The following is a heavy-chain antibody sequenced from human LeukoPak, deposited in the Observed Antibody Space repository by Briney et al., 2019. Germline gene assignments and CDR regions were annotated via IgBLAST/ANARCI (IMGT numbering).Heavy chain of an antibody. J-gene: IGHJ4*02. CDR1: GFTFSSYG. CDR3: AKDLGYYFDY. V-gene: IGHV3-30*18. D-gene: IGHD5-12*01. Sequence: GGSLRLSCAASGFTFSSYGMHWVRQAPGKGLEWVAVISYDGSNKYYADSVKGRFTISRDNSKDTLYLQMNSLRAEDTAVYYCAKDLGYYFDYWGQGTLVTVSS. CDR2: ISYDGSNK.